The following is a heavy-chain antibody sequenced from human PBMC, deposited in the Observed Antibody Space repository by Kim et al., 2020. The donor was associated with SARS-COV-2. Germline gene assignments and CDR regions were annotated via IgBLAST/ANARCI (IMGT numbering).Heavy chain of an antibody. CDR2: IWYDGSNK. CDR3: ARDQFGYGDPLYYYYYGMDV. Sequence: GGSLRLSCAASGFTFSSYGMHWVRQAPGKGLEWVAVIWYDGSNKYYADSVKGRFTISRDNSKNTLYLQMNSLRAEDTAVYYCARDQFGYGDPLYYYYYGMDVWGQGTTVTVSS. CDR1: GFTFSSYG. J-gene: IGHJ6*02. V-gene: IGHV3-33*01. D-gene: IGHD4-17*01.